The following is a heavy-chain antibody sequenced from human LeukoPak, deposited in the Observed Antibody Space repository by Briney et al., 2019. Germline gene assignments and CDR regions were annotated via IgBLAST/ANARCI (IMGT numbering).Heavy chain of an antibody. Sequence: PSETLSLTCTVSGGSISSGSYYWSWIRQPAGKGLEWIGRIYTSGSTNYNPSLKSRVTISVDTSKNQFSLKLSSVTAADTAVYYCARGGDFWSGYYGYWGQGTLVTVSS. CDR2: IYTSGST. V-gene: IGHV4-61*02. J-gene: IGHJ4*02. CDR3: ARGGDFWSGYYGY. CDR1: GGSISSGSYY. D-gene: IGHD3-3*01.